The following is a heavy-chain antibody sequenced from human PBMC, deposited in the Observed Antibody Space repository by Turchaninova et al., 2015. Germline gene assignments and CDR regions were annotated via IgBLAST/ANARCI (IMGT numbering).Heavy chain of an antibody. J-gene: IGHJ4*02. CDR1: ADSMSSYY. D-gene: IGHD3-22*01. CDR2: ISYSGST. V-gene: IGHV4-59*08. CDR3: ARLTGYYDSRGYCLDF. Sequence: QVQLQGSGPGLVKPSETLSLTCTGSADSMSSYYWSWIRPPPGKGLECIVYISYSGSTNYNPSLKSRVTISADTSKNQCSLKLSSGTAADTAVYFCARLTGYYDSRGYCLDFWGQGTLVTVSP.